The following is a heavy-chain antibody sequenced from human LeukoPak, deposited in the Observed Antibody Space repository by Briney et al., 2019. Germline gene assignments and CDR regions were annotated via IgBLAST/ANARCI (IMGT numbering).Heavy chain of an antibody. Sequence: ASVKVSCKASGYTFTSYGISWVRQPPGQGLEWMGWISAYNGNTNYAQKFQGRVTITADESTSTAYMELSSLRSEDTAVYYCARGGGDRYFDYWGQGTLVTVSS. CDR1: GYTFTSYG. D-gene: IGHD2-21*02. V-gene: IGHV1-18*01. CDR3: ARGGGDRYFDY. CDR2: ISAYNGNT. J-gene: IGHJ4*02.